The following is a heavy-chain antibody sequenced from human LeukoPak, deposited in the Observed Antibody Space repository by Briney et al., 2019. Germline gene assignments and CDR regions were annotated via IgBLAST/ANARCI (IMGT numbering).Heavy chain of an antibody. CDR2: ISSSPSYI. CDR1: GFTFSSYS. Sequence: GGSLRLSCAASGFTFSSYSMSWVRQAPGKGLEWVSSISSSPSYIYYADSVKGRFTISRDNAQNSLFLQMNSLRAEDTAVYYCARDRVFDYWGQGTLVTVSS. J-gene: IGHJ4*02. V-gene: IGHV3-21*04. CDR3: ARDRVFDY.